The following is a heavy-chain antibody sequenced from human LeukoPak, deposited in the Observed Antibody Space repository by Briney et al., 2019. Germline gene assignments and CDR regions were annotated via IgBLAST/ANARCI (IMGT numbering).Heavy chain of an antibody. V-gene: IGHV4-61*01. D-gene: IGHD6-19*01. Sequence: SETLSLTCTVSGGSFSSGSYYWSWLRQPPGKGLEWIGYIYYSGSTNYNPSLKSRVTISVDTSKNQFSLKLSSVTAADTAVYYWASSRAGTPFDYWGQGTLVTVSS. CDR2: IYYSGST. CDR1: GGSFSSGSYY. CDR3: ASSRAGTPFDY. J-gene: IGHJ4*02.